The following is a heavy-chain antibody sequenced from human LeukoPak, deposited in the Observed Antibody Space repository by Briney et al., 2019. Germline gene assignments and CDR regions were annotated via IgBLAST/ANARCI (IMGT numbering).Heavy chain of an antibody. V-gene: IGHV3-30-3*01. J-gene: IGHJ5*02. CDR3: ARERWNQQLVYNWFDP. D-gene: IGHD6-13*01. CDR1: GFTFSSYA. Sequence: PGRSLRLSCAASGFTFSSYAMHWVRQAPGKGLEWVAVISYDGSNKYYADSVKGRFTISRDNSKNTLYLQMNSLRAEDTAVYYCARERWNQQLVYNWFDPWGQGTLVTVSS. CDR2: ISYDGSNK.